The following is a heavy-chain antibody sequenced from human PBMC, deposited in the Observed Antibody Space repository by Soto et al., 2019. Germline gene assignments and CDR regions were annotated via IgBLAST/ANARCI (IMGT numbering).Heavy chain of an antibody. CDR2: IYYTGSS. Sequence: NPSETLSLTCTVSGGSLSSGSYSWSWTRQPPGKRLEWIGYIYYTGSSNYNPSLKSRVTISLDTSKNQFSLMVTSVTAADTAVYYCARGNVMFGYAMDVWGQGTTVTVCS. J-gene: IGHJ6*02. D-gene: IGHD3-16*01. CDR3: ARGNVMFGYAMDV. CDR1: GGSLSSGSYS. V-gene: IGHV4-61*01.